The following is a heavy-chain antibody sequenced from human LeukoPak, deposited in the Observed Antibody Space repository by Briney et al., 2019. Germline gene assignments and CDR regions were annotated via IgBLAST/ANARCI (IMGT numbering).Heavy chain of an antibody. CDR3: ARILLWLGKPTWRAALDI. CDR2: IYHSGST. J-gene: IGHJ3*02. D-gene: IGHD3-10*01. CDR1: GYSISSSNW. Sequence: SETLSLTCIVSGYSISSSNWWSWVRQSPGKGLEWIGEIYHSGSTNYNPSLKSRVTISVSKNQFSLKLSSVTAADTAVYYCARILLWLGKPTWRAALDIWGQGTMVTVSS. V-gene: IGHV4-4*02.